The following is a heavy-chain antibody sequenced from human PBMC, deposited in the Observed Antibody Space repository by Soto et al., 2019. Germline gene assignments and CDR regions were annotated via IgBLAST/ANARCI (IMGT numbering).Heavy chain of an antibody. D-gene: IGHD6-19*01. CDR2: IYYSGTT. J-gene: IGHJ4*02. CDR3: ARGLHNSGCTDY. V-gene: IGHV4-28*01. CDR1: GYSISSSNW. Sequence: SETLSLTCAVSGYSISSSNWWGWIRQPPGKGLEWIGYIYYSGTTYYNPSLKSRVTMSVDTSKNQFSLKLSSVTAADTAVYYCARGLHNSGCTDYWGQGTLVTVSS.